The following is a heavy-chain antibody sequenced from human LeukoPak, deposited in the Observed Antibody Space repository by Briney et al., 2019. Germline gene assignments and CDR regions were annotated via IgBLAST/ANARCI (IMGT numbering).Heavy chain of an antibody. D-gene: IGHD1-26*01. Sequence: PSETLSLTCTVSGGSISSYYWSWIRQPPGKGLEWIGYIYYSGSTNYNPSLKSRVTISVDTSKNQFSLKLSSVTAADAAVYYCARGPYSGSYLAGGFDYWGQGTLVTVSS. J-gene: IGHJ4*02. CDR1: GGSISSYY. CDR3: ARGPYSGSYLAGGFDY. CDR2: IYYSGST. V-gene: IGHV4-59*01.